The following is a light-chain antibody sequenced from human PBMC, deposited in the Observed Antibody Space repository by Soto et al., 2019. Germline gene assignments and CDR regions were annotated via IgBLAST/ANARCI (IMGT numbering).Light chain of an antibody. CDR2: ATT. V-gene: IGKV1-39*01. CDR1: QTISFY. J-gene: IGKJ2*01. CDR3: KESFSTPHT. Sequence: IQLTQSPSSLSASVGDTVTITCRASQTISFYLNWYQQKPGRTPNLLIYATTSLQSGVPSRFAGSGSGTEFTLTTRSLKPVDLATYYCKESFSTPHTFGKGTKL.